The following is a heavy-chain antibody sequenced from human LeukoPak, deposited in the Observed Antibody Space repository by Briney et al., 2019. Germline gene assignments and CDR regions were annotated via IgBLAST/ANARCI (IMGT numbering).Heavy chain of an antibody. CDR1: GFTFSSYS. D-gene: IGHD3-16*01. CDR2: ISSSSSTI. Sequence: GGSLRLSCAASGFTFSSYSMNWVRQAPGKGLEWVSYISSSSSTIYYADSVKGRFTISRDNAKNSLYLQMNSLRAEDTAVYYCARPRPREGVRYYLDYWGQGTLVTVSS. V-gene: IGHV3-48*01. J-gene: IGHJ4*02. CDR3: ARPRPREGVRYYLDY.